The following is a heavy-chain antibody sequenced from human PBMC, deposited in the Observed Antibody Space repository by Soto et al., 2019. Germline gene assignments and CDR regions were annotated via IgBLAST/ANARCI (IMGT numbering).Heavy chain of an antibody. CDR1: GFTFGNYA. D-gene: IGHD2-15*01. CDR3: AKKGLGSLATYCSTGDCHYAFDI. J-gene: IGHJ3*02. Sequence: EVQLLESGGGLVQPGGSLRLSCAASGFTFGNYAMIWVRQAPGKGLEWVSTISGGGDGTYYADSVRGRFTTSRVNSRNTVYLQMNRLRAEDPAVDCCAKKGLGSLATYCSTGDCHYAFDIWGQATMVTVSS. V-gene: IGHV3-23*01. CDR2: ISGGGDGT.